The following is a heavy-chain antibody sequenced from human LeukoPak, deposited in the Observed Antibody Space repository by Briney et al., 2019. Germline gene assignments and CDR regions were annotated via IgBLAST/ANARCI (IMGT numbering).Heavy chain of an antibody. V-gene: IGHV1-2*06. Sequence: ASVKVSCKASGYTFTAYYIHWVRQAPGQGLEWMGRINPNSGGTNYAQKFQGRVTMTRDTSISTAYMELSRLRPDDTAVYYCARDSVTGDMDVWGKGTTVTVSS. CDR2: INPNSGGT. J-gene: IGHJ6*03. CDR1: GYTFTAYY. CDR3: ARDSVTGDMDV. D-gene: IGHD2-21*02.